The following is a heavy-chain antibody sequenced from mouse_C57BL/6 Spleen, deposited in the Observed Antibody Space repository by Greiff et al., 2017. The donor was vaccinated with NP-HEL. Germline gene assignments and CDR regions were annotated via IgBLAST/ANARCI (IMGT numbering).Heavy chain of an antibody. V-gene: IGHV5-4*03. CDR2: ISDGGSYT. D-gene: IGHD2-4*01. CDR1: GFTFSSYA. J-gene: IGHJ2*01. Sequence: EVMLVESGGGLVKPGGSLKLSCAASGFTFSSYAMSWVRQTPEKRLEWVATISDGGSYTYYPDNVKGRFTISRDNAKNNLYLQMSHLKSEDTAMYYCARVITTHYYFDYWGQGTTLTVSS. CDR3: ARVITTHYYFDY.